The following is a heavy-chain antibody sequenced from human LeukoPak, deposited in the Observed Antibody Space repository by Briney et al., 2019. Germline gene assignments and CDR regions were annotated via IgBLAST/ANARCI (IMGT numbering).Heavy chain of an antibody. CDR2: IYPIVSLT. V-gene: IGHV5-51*01. D-gene: IGHD2-2*01. CDR3: ARHNYALDY. J-gene: IGHJ4*02. CDR1: GYSFSSCW. Sequence: GEALKISCLGSGYSFSSCWIAWVREMPGKGLGWVGMIYPIVSLTRYRPSFQGQVTISADKSISSVYLQWSSLKASDTAIYYCARHNYALDYWSQGTLVTV.